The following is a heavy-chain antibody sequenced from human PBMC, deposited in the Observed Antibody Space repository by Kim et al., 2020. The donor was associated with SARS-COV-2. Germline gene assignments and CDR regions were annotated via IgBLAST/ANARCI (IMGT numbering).Heavy chain of an antibody. J-gene: IGHJ4*02. CDR2: IYHSGST. CDR1: GGSISSSNW. CDR3: ARAWGGNTEYYFDY. D-gene: IGHD2-15*01. V-gene: IGHV4-4*02. Sequence: SETLSLTCAVSGGSISSSNWWSWVRQPPGKGLEWIGEIYHSGSTNYNPSLKSRVTISVDKSKNQFSLKLSSVTAADTAVYYCARAWGGNTEYYFDYWGQGTLVTVSS.